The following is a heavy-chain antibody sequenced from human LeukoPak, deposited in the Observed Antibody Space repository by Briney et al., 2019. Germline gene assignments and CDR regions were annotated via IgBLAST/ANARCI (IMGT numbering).Heavy chain of an antibody. CDR1: GFIFSSYA. J-gene: IGHJ4*02. Sequence: GGSLRLSCAASGFIFSSYAMSWVRQAPGKGLEWVSVIYSGGGTYYADSVKGRFTISGDTSKNTLYLQMNSLRAEDTAVYYCAGRLGYCSGGSCPYSDHWGQGTLVTVSS. CDR3: AGRLGYCSGGSCPYSDH. CDR2: IYSGGGT. V-gene: IGHV3-53*01. D-gene: IGHD2-15*01.